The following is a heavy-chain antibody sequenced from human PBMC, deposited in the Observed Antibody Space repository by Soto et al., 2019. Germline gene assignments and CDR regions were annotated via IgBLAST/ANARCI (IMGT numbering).Heavy chain of an antibody. CDR3: ARRRVVVVPAAIVFWANGMDV. V-gene: IGHV4-39*01. CDR2: IYYSGST. D-gene: IGHD2-2*01. CDR1: GGSISSSSYF. Sequence: SETLSLTCTVSGGSISSSSYFWGWIRQPPGKGLEWIGSIYYSGSTYYNPSLKSRVTISVDTSKNQFSLKLSSVTAADTAVYYCARRRVVVVPAAIVFWANGMDVWGQGTTVTVSS. J-gene: IGHJ6*02.